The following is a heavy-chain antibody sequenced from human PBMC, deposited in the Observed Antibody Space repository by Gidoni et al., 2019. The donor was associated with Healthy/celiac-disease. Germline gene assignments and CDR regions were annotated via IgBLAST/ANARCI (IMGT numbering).Heavy chain of an antibody. CDR3: ARDLSTSYYYGMDV. J-gene: IGHJ6*02. CDR1: GFTFSDYY. CDR2: ISSSSSYT. V-gene: IGHV3-11*06. D-gene: IGHD2-2*01. Sequence: QVQLVESGGGLVKPGGSLRLSCAASGFTFSDYYMSWIRQAPGKGLEWVSYISSSSSYTNYADSVKGRFTISRDNAKNSLYLQMNSLRAEDTAVYYCARDLSTSYYYGMDVWGQGTTVTVSS.